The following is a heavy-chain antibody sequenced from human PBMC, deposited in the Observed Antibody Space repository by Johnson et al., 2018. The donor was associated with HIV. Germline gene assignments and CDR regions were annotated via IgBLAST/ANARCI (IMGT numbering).Heavy chain of an antibody. CDR2: IKQYGGEK. CDR3: AREALDAFDI. V-gene: IGHV3-7*01. J-gene: IGHJ3*02. CDR1: GFTFSIYW. Sequence: LVESGGGLVKPGGSLRLSCAASGFTFSIYWMTWVRQAPRKGLEWVANIKQYGGEKYYVDSVKGRFTIARDNAKNSLYLQMNSLRAEDTAVYYCAREALDAFDIWGQGTMVTVSS.